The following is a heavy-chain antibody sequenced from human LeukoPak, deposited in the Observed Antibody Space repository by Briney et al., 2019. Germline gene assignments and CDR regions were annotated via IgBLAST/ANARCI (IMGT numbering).Heavy chain of an antibody. Sequence: GGSLRLSVYASASTLVASGMASGRQAPGKGLEWVANIKADGSQTYYMKSLKGRVTVSRDNVRNSLLLHLGSLRADDTAVYYLCNASVCGRDYHGASWGQGTLVTVSS. CDR1: ASTLVASG. CDR2: IKADGSQT. D-gene: IGHD3-10*01. CDR3: CNASVCGRDYHGAS. J-gene: IGHJ5*02. V-gene: IGHV3-7*03.